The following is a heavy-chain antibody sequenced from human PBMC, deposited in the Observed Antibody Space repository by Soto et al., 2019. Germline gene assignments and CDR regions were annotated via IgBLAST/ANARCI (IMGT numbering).Heavy chain of an antibody. J-gene: IGHJ4*02. Sequence: QVQLVESGGGVVQPGRPLRLSCAASGFTFSSYGMHWVRQAPGKGLEGVAVIWYDGSNKYYADSVKGRFTISRDNSKNTLYLQMNSLRAEDTAVYYCARDLRVGCNWNSCFDYWGQGTLVTVSS. D-gene: IGHD1-7*01. CDR3: ARDLRVGCNWNSCFDY. CDR2: IWYDGSNK. V-gene: IGHV3-33*01. CDR1: GFTFSSYG.